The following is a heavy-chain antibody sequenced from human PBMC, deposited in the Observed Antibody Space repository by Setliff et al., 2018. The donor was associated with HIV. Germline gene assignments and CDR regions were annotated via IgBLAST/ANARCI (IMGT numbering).Heavy chain of an antibody. D-gene: IGHD3-22*01. CDR2: IHYSENT. CDR3: ARGGSVGSGYYFGYFQH. V-gene: IGHV4-31*03. Sequence: SETLSLTCTVSGGSMSRGGYYWSWIRQHPGKGLEWIGYIHYSENTYYNPSLKSRVMLSIDTSKNQFSLNLTSVTVADTAVYFCARGGSVGSGYYFGYFQHWGQGTLVTVSS. J-gene: IGHJ1*01. CDR1: GGSMSRGGYY.